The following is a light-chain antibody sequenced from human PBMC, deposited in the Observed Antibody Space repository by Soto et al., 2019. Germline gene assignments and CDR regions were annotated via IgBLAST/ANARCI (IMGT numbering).Light chain of an antibody. V-gene: IGKV3-15*01. J-gene: IGKJ2*01. CDR1: QSISSE. CDR3: QQGHNWPLT. Sequence: EIVMTQSPATLSVSPGERATLSCRASQSISSELAWYQQRPGQPPRLLIYGASTRATGVPDGFTGSGSGSDFTLTISGLQSEDFAVYYCQQGHNWPLTFGQGTRLEI. CDR2: GAS.